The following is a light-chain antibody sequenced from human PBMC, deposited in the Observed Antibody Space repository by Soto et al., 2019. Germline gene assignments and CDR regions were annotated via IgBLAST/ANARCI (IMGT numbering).Light chain of an antibody. CDR3: QKYNSAPCT. CDR1: QGISNY. J-gene: IGKJ1*01. V-gene: IGKV1-27*01. CDR2: AAS. Sequence: DIQMTQSPSSLSASVGDRVTITCRASQGISNYLAWYQQKPGKVPKLLIYAASTLQSGVPSGFSGSGSGPDFTLSIHSLQPEDVATYYCQKYNSAPCTFGQGTKVEIK.